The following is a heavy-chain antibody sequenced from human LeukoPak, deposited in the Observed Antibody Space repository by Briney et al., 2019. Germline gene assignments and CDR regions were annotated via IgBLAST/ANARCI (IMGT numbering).Heavy chain of an antibody. D-gene: IGHD5-24*01. CDR1: GYTFTGYH. CDR2: INPNSGVT. V-gene: IGHV1-2*02. CDR3: ASRDGPQGAFDY. Sequence: ASVKVSYTASGYTFTGYHIHWVRQAPGQGLEWMGWINPNSGVTNYAQKLQGRVTMTRDTSISTAYMELSRLTSDDTAVYYCASRDGPQGAFDYWGQGTLVTVSS. J-gene: IGHJ4*02.